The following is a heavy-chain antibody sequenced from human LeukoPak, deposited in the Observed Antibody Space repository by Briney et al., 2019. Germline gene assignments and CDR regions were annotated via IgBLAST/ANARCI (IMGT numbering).Heavy chain of an antibody. CDR1: GFTFSSYG. D-gene: IGHD2-2*03. CDR3: ARDWMTMSGPIYYFDS. CDR2: ISYDGSNK. V-gene: IGHV3-30*03. Sequence: GGSLRLSCAASGFTFSSYGMHWVRQAPGKGLEWVAVISYDGSNKYYADSVKGRFTIPRDNSKNTLYLQMNSLRAEDTAVYYCARDWMTMSGPIYYFDSWGQGTLVTVSS. J-gene: IGHJ4*02.